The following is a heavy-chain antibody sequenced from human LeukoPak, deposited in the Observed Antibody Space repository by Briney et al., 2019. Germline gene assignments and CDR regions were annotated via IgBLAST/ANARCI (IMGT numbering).Heavy chain of an antibody. V-gene: IGHV3-30*18. Sequence: PGGSLRLSCAASGFTFRSYGMHWVRQAPGKGLEWVAVISYDGSNKYYTDSVKGRFTISRDNSKNTLYLQMNSLRAEDTAVYYCAKVEGSMGEWYYYGMDVWGQGTTVTVSS. J-gene: IGHJ6*02. D-gene: IGHD3-16*01. CDR2: ISYDGSNK. CDR1: GFTFRSYG. CDR3: AKVEGSMGEWYYYGMDV.